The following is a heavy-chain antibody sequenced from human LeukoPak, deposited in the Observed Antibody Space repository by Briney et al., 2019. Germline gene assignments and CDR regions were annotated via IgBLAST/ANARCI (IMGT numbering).Heavy chain of an antibody. D-gene: IGHD4-11*01. J-gene: IGHJ4*02. V-gene: IGHV3-30-3*01. CDR2: ISYDGSNK. Sequence: PGGSLRLSCAASGFTFSSYAMHWVRQAPGKGLEWVAVISYDGSNKYYADSVKGRFTISRDNSKNTLYLQMNSLRAEDTAVYYCARDRATVTTFLVYWGQGTLVTVSS. CDR3: ARDRATVTTFLVY. CDR1: GFTFSSYA.